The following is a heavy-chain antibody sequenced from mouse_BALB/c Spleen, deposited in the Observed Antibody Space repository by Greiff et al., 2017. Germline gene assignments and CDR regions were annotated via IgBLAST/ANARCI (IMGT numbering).Heavy chain of an antibody. CDR2: ISCYNGAT. V-gene: IGHV1S34*01. CDR1: GYSFTGYY. J-gene: IGHJ4*01. CDR3: ARRTNYRYDDYAMDY. D-gene: IGHD2-14*01. Sequence: LVKTGASVKISCKASGYSFTGYYMHWVKQSHGKSLEWIGYISCYNGATSYNQKFKGKATFTVDTSSSTAYMQFNSLTSEDSAVYYCARRTNYRYDDYAMDYWGQGTSVTVSS.